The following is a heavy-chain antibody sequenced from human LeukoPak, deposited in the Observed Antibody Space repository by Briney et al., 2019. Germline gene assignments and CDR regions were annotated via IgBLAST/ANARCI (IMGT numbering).Heavy chain of an antibody. J-gene: IGHJ4*02. D-gene: IGHD6-6*01. CDR2: ISSTSSAK. Sequence: GGSLRLSCAASGFTLSNYGMNWVRQAPGTGLEWVSYISSTSSAKNYADSVKGRFTIYRDNAKKLLYLQMDRLRVEDTAVYYCARGGAARPDYWGQGTLVTVSS. CDR3: ARGGAARPDY. CDR1: GFTLSNYG. V-gene: IGHV3-48*01.